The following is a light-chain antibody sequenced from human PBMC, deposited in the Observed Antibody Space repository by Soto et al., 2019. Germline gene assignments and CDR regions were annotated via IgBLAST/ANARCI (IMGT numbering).Light chain of an antibody. Sequence: TQSPATLSLSPRQRVTLSFRASQSVSSNLAWYQQKPGQAPRLLIYGASTRATGIPARFSGSGSGTDFTLTISRLHPEDFATYFCQQSHTIPLNFGGGTKVDIK. CDR2: GAS. J-gene: IGKJ4*01. V-gene: IGKV3-15*01. CDR1: QSVSSN. CDR3: QQSHTIPLN.